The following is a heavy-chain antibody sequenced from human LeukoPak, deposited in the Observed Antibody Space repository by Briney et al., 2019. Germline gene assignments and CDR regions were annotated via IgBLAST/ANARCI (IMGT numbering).Heavy chain of an antibody. J-gene: IGHJ4*02. V-gene: IGHV3-48*04. Sequence: PGGSLRLSCAASGFTFSSYSMNWVRHAPGKGQEWVSYISSSSSTIYYADSVKGRFTIFRDNAKNSLYLQMNSLRAEDTAVYYCARDPGLELLITPLDYWGQGTLVTVSS. CDR1: GFTFSSYS. D-gene: IGHD1-26*01. CDR2: ISSSSSTI. CDR3: ARDPGLELLITPLDY.